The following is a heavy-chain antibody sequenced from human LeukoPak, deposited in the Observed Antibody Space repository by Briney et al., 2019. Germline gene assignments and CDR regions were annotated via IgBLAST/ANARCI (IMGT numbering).Heavy chain of an antibody. D-gene: IGHD3-10*01. Sequence: GGSLRLSCAASGFTFSDYYMSWIRQAPGKGLEWVSYISSSGSTIYYADSVKGRFTISRDNAKNSLYLQMNSLRAEDTAVYYCARVVVGSSRPYYFDYWGQGTLVTVSS. CDR2: ISSSGSTI. V-gene: IGHV3-11*04. CDR3: ARVVVGSSRPYYFDY. CDR1: GFTFSDYY. J-gene: IGHJ4*02.